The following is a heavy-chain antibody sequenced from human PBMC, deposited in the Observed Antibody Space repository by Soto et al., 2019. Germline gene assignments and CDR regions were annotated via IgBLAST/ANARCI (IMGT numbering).Heavy chain of an antibody. Sequence: SETLSLTCAVSGGSVSSGSYYWSWIRQPPGKGLEWIGYIYYSGSTNYNPSLKSRVTISVDTSKNQFSLKLSSVTAADTAVYYCARARYSSSSHYFDYWGQGTLVTVSS. V-gene: IGHV4-61*01. D-gene: IGHD6-6*01. CDR2: IYYSGST. CDR3: ARARYSSSSHYFDY. J-gene: IGHJ4*02. CDR1: GGSVSSGSYY.